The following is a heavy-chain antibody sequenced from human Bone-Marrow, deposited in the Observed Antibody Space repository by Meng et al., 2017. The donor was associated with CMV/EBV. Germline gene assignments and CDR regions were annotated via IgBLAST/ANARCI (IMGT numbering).Heavy chain of an antibody. Sequence: ASVKVSCKASGDTFTSYYMHWVRQAPGQGLERMGIVNPSGGTTSYAQKFQGRVTMTRDTSTSTVYMELSSLRSEDTAVYYCAREVNIATYSLRCMGYWGQGTLVTVSS. CDR3: AREVNIATYSLRCMGY. J-gene: IGHJ4*02. CDR1: GDTFTSYY. V-gene: IGHV1-46*01. D-gene: IGHD2-8*01. CDR2: VNPSGGTT.